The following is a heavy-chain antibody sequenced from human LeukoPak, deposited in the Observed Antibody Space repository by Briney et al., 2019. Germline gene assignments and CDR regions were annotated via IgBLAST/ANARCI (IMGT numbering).Heavy chain of an antibody. J-gene: IGHJ4*02. Sequence: SETLSLTCTVSGGSISSYYWSWIRQPPGKGLEWIGYIYHSGSTNYNPSLKSRVTISVDTSKNQFSLNLSSVTAADTAIYYCARRIETYYYDPSGYYFGYYFDYWGQGTLVTVSS. CDR2: IYHSGST. V-gene: IGHV4-59*08. CDR3: ARRIETYYYDPSGYYFGYYFDY. CDR1: GGSISSYY. D-gene: IGHD3-22*01.